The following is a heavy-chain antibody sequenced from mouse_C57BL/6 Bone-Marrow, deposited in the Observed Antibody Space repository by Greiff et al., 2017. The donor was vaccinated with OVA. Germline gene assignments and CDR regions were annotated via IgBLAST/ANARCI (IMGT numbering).Heavy chain of an antibody. Sequence: EVQLQESGPGLVKPSQSLSLTCSVTGYSITSGYYWNWIRQFPGNKLEWMGYISYDGSNNYNPSLKNRISITRDTSKNKFFLKLNSVTTEDAATDYCARGGWLLSFAYWGQGTLVTVSA. CDR1: GYSITSGYY. CDR3: ARGGWLLSFAY. J-gene: IGHJ3*01. D-gene: IGHD2-3*01. CDR2: ISYDGSN. V-gene: IGHV3-6*01.